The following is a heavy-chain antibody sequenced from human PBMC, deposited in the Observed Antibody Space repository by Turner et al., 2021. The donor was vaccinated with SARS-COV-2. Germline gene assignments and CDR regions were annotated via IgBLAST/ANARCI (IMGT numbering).Heavy chain of an antibody. Sequence: QLQLQESGPCLCKPSETLSLTCTVSGGSISSSSYYWGWIRQPPGKGLEWIGTIYNSGNTYYNPSLKSRVTITVDTTKNQYSLKLSTVTAADTAVYYCATEVKQWLAPVRFFFDYWGQGTLVTVSS. CDR2: IYNSGNT. V-gene: IGHV4-39*01. D-gene: IGHD6-19*01. CDR3: ATEVKQWLAPVRFFFDY. J-gene: IGHJ4*02. CDR1: GGSISSSSYY.